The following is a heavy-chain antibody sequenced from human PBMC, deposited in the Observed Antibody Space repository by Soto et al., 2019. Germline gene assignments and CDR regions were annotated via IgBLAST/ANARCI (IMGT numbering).Heavy chain of an antibody. Sequence: SETLSLTCTVSGGSISSCDYYWSWIRQPPGKGLEWIGYIYYSGSTYYNPSLKSRVTISVDTSKNQFSLKLSSVTAADTAVYYCARVGVYGERPQGEGYWGQGTLVTVSS. J-gene: IGHJ4*02. CDR3: ARVGVYGERPQGEGY. V-gene: IGHV4-30-4*01. CDR2: IYYSGST. D-gene: IGHD4-17*01. CDR1: GGSISSCDYY.